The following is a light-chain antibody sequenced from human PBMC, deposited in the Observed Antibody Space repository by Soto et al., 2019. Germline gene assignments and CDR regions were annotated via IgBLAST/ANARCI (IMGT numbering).Light chain of an antibody. CDR3: NSYTTSSTLVL. CDR1: SSDVGGYNF. CDR2: DVS. V-gene: IGLV2-14*01. J-gene: IGLJ2*01. Sequence: HSALTQPASVSGSPGQSITISCTGTSSDVGGYNFVSWYQQHPGKAPKLMIYDVSNRPSGVSNRFSGSKSGNTASLTISGLQAEDEADYYCNSYTTSSTLVLFGGGTKLTVL.